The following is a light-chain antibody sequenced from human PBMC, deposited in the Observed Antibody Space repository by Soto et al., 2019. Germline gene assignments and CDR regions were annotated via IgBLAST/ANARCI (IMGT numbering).Light chain of an antibody. Sequence: EIVMTQSPATLSVSPGERATLSCRASQSVSSNLAWYQQKPGQAPRLLIYDASNRATGIPARFSGSGSGTDFTLTISSLEPEDFAVYYCYQRSNWPPTFGGGTKVDIK. J-gene: IGKJ4*01. CDR1: QSVSSN. CDR2: DAS. CDR3: YQRSNWPPT. V-gene: IGKV3-11*01.